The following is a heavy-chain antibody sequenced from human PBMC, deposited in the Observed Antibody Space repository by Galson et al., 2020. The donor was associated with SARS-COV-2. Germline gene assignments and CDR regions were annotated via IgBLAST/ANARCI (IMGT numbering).Heavy chain of an antibody. CDR2: INPNSGGT. J-gene: IGHJ4*02. CDR1: GYTFTGYY. V-gene: IGHV1-2*02. D-gene: IGHD4-4*01. Sequence: GESLNISCKASGYTFTGYYMHWVRQAPGQGLEWMGWINPNSGGTNYAQKFQGRVTMTRDTSISTAYMELSRLRSEDTAVYYCARDSQGGNDYNYLLFWGQGTLVTVSS. CDR3: ARDSQGGNDYNYLLF.